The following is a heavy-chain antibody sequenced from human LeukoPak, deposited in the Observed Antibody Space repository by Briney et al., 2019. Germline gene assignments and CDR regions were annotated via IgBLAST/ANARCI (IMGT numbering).Heavy chain of an antibody. J-gene: IGHJ4*02. Sequence: PGGSLRLSCAASGFTFSSYSMNWVRQAPGKGLEWVSSISSSSSYIYYADSVKGRFTISRDNSKDTLYLQMNSLRAEDTAVYYCVRDIVPYSSNWYYFDYWGQGTLVTVSS. CDR2: ISSSSSYI. D-gene: IGHD6-13*01. CDR1: GFTFSSYS. V-gene: IGHV3-21*01. CDR3: VRDIVPYSSNWYYFDY.